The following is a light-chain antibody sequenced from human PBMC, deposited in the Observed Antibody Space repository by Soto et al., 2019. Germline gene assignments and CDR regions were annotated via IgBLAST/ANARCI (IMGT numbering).Light chain of an antibody. CDR3: QSYDSSLSAHYV. Sequence: QLVLTLPPSVSGAPGQRVTISCTGSSSNIGATYDVQWYQQLPGTAPKLLIYGNSNRPSGVPDRFSGSKSGTSASLAITGLQADDEADYYCQSYDSSLSAHYVFGTGTKLTVL. CDR2: GNS. CDR1: SSNIGATYD. J-gene: IGLJ1*01. V-gene: IGLV1-40*01.